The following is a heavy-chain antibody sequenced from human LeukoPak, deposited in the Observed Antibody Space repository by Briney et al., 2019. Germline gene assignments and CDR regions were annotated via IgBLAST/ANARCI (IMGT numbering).Heavy chain of an antibody. J-gene: IGHJ4*02. CDR1: GFTFNTYG. D-gene: IGHD3-22*01. CDR2: ISSSGDTT. V-gene: IGHV3-23*01. Sequence: GGSLRLSCAASGFTFNTYGMTWVRQAPEKGLEWVSAISSSGDTTWYADSVKGRFTISRDNSKNTLYLQMNSLRAEDTAVYYCARGGRYYDQGPRSDYWGQGTLVTVSS. CDR3: ARGGRYYDQGPRSDY.